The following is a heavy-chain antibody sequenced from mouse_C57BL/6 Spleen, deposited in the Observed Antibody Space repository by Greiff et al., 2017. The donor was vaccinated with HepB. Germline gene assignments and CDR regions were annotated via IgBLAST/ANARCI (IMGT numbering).Heavy chain of an antibody. V-gene: IGHV1-82*01. CDR3: AREELGLGLDY. J-gene: IGHJ2*01. CDR2: IYPGDGDT. D-gene: IGHD4-1*01. Sequence: VQLQQSGPELVKPGASVKISCKASGYAFSSSWMNWVKQRPGKGLEWIGRIYPGDGDTNYNGKFKGKATLTADKSSSTAYMQLSSLTSEDSAVYFWAREELGLGLDYWGQGTTLTVSS. CDR1: GYAFSSSW.